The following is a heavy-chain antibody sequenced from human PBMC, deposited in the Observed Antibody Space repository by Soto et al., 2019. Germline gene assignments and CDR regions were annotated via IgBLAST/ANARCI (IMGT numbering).Heavy chain of an antibody. D-gene: IGHD1-1*01. CDR3: ARDDNYAFDY. CDR1: GFIFSTYS. CDR2: FNSKYSSI. V-gene: IGHV3-48*01. J-gene: IGHJ4*02. Sequence: EVQLVESGGGLVQPGGSLRLSCAASGFIFSTYSMNWVRQAPGKGLEWVAYFNSKYSSITYADSVKGRLTISINNAKNSLYRQMNSLRVEDTAEYYCARDDNYAFDYWGQGTLVTVSS.